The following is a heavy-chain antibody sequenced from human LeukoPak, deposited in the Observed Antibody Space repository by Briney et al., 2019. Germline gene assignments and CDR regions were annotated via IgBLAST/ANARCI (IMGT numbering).Heavy chain of an antibody. V-gene: IGHV4-59*01. CDR1: GGSFSSYY. D-gene: IGHD5-18*01. CDR3: ARAGGVDTAMDANFDY. CDR2: IYYNGGT. J-gene: IGHJ4*02. Sequence: SETLSLTCAVYGGSFSSYYWSWIRQPPGKGLEWIGYIYYNGGTNYNPSLRSRVTISVDTSKNHFSLRLSSVTAADTAMYYCARAGGVDTAMDANFDYWGQGTLVTVSS.